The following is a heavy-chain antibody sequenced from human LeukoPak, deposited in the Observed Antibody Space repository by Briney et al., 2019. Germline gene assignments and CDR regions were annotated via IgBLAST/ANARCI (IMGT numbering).Heavy chain of an antibody. Sequence: GGSLRLSCAASGFSFRSFEMSWARQAPGKGLECIAYISSASGTIYHADSVKGRFTISRDNANNSLYLQMNSLRAEDTAIYYCARSTELSDPYFYYGMDVWGQGTTVTVSS. J-gene: IGHJ6*02. CDR2: ISSASGTI. V-gene: IGHV3-48*03. D-gene: IGHD1-26*01. CDR3: ARSTELSDPYFYYGMDV. CDR1: GFSFRSFE.